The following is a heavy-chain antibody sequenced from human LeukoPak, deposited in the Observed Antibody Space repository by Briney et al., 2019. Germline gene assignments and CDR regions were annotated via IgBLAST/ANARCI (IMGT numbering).Heavy chain of an antibody. Sequence: SETLSLTCTVSGGSISSSSYYWGWIRQPPGKGLEWIGSIYYSGSTYYNPSLKSRVTISVDTSKNQFSLKLSSVTAADTAVYYCARHVEQQQWFDPWGQGTLVTVPS. CDR2: IYYSGST. D-gene: IGHD6-13*01. V-gene: IGHV4-39*01. J-gene: IGHJ5*02. CDR3: ARHVEQQQWFDP. CDR1: GGSISSSSYY.